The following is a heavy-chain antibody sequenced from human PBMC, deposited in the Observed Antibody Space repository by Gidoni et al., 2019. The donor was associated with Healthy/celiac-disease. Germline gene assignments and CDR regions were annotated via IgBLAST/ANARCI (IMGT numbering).Heavy chain of an antibody. CDR3: ARTYSGSPEDAFDI. J-gene: IGHJ3*02. CDR1: ARSITSGDYY. D-gene: IGHD1-26*01. Sequence: QVQLQESGPGLVKPSPTLSLTCTVSARSITSGDYYWSWIRQPQGKGLEWIGYIYYSGSTYYNPSLKSRVTISVDTSKNQFSLKLSSVTAADTAVYYCARTYSGSPEDAFDIWGQGTMVTVSS. CDR2: IYYSGST. V-gene: IGHV4-30-4*01.